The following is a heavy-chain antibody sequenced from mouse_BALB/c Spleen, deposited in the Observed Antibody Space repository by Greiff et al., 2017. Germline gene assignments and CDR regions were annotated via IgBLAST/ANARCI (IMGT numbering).Heavy chain of an antibody. V-gene: IGHV7-3*02. CDR3: ARAYGSSYLAY. CDR2: IRNKANGYTT. CDR1: GFTFTDYY. J-gene: IGHJ3*01. D-gene: IGHD1-1*01. Sequence: EVQGVESGGGLVQPGGSLRLSCATSGFTFTDYYMSWVRQPPGKALEWLGFIRNKANGYTTEYSASVKGRFTISRDNSQSILYLQMNTLRAEDSATYYCARAYGSSYLAYWGQGTLVTVSA.